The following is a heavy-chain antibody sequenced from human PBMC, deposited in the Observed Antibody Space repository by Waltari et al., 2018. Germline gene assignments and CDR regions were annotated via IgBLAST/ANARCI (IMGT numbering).Heavy chain of an antibody. CDR2: IKQDGSEK. J-gene: IGHJ6*02. CDR3: AREVVSLRYFD. V-gene: IGHV3-7*01. D-gene: IGHD3-9*01. Sequence: EVQLVESGGGLVQPGGSLRLSCAASGFTFSSYGMSWVRQAPGKGLEWVANIKQDGSEKYYVDSVKGRFTISRDNAKNSLYLQMNSLRAEDTAVYYCAREVVSLRYFDWGQGTTVTVSS. CDR1: GFTFSSYG.